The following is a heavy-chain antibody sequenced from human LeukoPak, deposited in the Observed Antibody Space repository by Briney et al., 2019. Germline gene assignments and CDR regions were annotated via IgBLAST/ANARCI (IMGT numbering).Heavy chain of an antibody. CDR1: GGSISSYY. V-gene: IGHV4-59*08. D-gene: IGHD3-10*01. CDR3: ARGFWGSGSWGMDV. CDR2: IYYSGST. Sequence: SETLSLTCTVSGGSISSYYWSWIRQPPGKGLEWIGYIYYSGSTNYNPSLKSRVTISVDTPKNQFSLKLSSVTAADTAVYYCARGFWGSGSWGMDVWGQGTTVTVSS. J-gene: IGHJ6*02.